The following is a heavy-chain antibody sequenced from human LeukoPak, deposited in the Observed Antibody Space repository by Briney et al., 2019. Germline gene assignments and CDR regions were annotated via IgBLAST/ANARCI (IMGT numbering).Heavy chain of an antibody. D-gene: IGHD6-19*01. CDR2: IYSGGST. V-gene: IGHV3-53*01. CDR1: GFTVSINY. Sequence: GGSLRLSCAASGFTVSINYVGWVRQAPGKGVEWGSVIYSGGSTYYADSVKGRFTISRDNSKNTLYLQMNRLRAEDTAVYSCARDRSIAVAGGLRTEEYWGQGTLVTVSS. CDR3: ARDRSIAVAGGLRTEEY. J-gene: IGHJ4*02.